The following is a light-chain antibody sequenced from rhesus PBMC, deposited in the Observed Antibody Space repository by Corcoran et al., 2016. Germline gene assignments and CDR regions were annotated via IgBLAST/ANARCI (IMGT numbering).Light chain of an antibody. CDR2: GVS. V-gene: IGLV2S7*01. CDR1: SSDVGGYNY. Sequence: QAAPTQPPSVSGSPGQSVTISCTGTSSDVGGYNYVSWYQQHPGKAPKLRIYGVSKRPSGVSDRFSGSKSGNKASLTISGLQAEDEADYYCCSYTTSSTFIFGAGTRLTVL. J-gene: IGLJ1*01. CDR3: CSYTTSSTFI.